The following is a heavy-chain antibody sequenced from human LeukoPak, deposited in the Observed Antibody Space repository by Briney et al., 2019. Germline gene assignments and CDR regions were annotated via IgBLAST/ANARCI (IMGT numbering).Heavy chain of an antibody. Sequence: PSETLSLTCTVSGGSISSYYWSWIRQPPGKGLEWIGYIYYSGSTNYNPSLKSRVTISVDTSKNQFSLKLSSVTAADTAVYYCARYDYGDYEGGLDWGQGTLVTVSS. CDR2: IYYSGST. CDR1: GGSISSYY. J-gene: IGHJ4*02. D-gene: IGHD4-17*01. V-gene: IGHV4-59*01. CDR3: ARYDYGDYEGGLD.